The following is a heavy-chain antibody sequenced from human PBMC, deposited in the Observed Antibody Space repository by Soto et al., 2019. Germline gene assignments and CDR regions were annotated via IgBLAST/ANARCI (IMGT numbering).Heavy chain of an antibody. CDR2: IRSKANSYAT. CDR3: TRPLVSRTVTTSTDDY. D-gene: IGHD4-17*01. J-gene: IGHJ4*02. Sequence: EVQLVESGAGLVQPGGSLKLSCAASGFTFSGSAMHWVRQASGKGLAWVGRIRSKANSYATAYAASVKGRFTISRDDSKNTAYLQMNSLKTEDTAVYYCTRPLVSRTVTTSTDDYWGQGTLVTVSS. V-gene: IGHV3-73*01. CDR1: GFTFSGSA.